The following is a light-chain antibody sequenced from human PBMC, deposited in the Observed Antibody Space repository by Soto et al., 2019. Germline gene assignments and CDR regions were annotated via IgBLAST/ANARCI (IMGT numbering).Light chain of an antibody. Sequence: EIVLTQSPGTLSLSPGERSSLSCRASQSVSSYLAWYQQKPGQAPRLLIYDASNRATGIPARFSGSGSGTDFTLTISSLEPEDFAVYYCQQRSNRPRTFGGGTKVDI. V-gene: IGKV3-11*01. CDR2: DAS. CDR1: QSVSSY. J-gene: IGKJ4*01. CDR3: QQRSNRPRT.